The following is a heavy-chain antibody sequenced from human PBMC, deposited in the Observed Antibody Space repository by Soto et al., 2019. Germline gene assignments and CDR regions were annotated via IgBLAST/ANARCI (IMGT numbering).Heavy chain of an antibody. V-gene: IGHV4-39*01. CDR2: IYYSGST. J-gene: IGHJ5*02. Sequence: PSETLSLTCTVSGGSISSSSYYWGWIRQPPGKGLEWIGSIYYSGSTYYNPSLKSRVTISVDTSKNQFSLKLSSVTAADTAVYYCAPLVVVAAYNWFDPWGQGTLVTVSS. D-gene: IGHD2-15*01. CDR3: APLVVVAAYNWFDP. CDR1: GGSISSSSYY.